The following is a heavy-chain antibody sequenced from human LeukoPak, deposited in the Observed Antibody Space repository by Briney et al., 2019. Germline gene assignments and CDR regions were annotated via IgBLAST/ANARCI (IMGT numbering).Heavy chain of an antibody. CDR2: ISAYNGNT. CDR1: GYTFTSYG. D-gene: IGHD3-22*01. V-gene: IGHV1-18*01. J-gene: IGHJ4*02. CDR3: ARGGLPMNYYDSRSGYDY. Sequence: SVKVSCKASGYTFTSYGISWVRQAPGQGREWMGWISAYNGNTNYAQKLQGRVTMTTDTSTSTAYMELRSLRSDDTAVYYCARGGLPMNYYDSRSGYDYWGQGTLVTVSS.